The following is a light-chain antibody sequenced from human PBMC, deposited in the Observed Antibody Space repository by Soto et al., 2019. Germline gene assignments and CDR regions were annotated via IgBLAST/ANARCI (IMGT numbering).Light chain of an antibody. CDR1: SSDVGGYNY. Sequence: QSALTQPASVSGSPGQSITISCTGTSSDVGGYNYVSWYQQHPGKAPKLMIYDVSNRPSWVSNRFSGSKSGNTASLTISGIQAEDDADYYCSSYTSSSTVVFGGGTKLTVL. J-gene: IGLJ2*01. CDR2: DVS. V-gene: IGLV2-14*01. CDR3: SSYTSSSTVV.